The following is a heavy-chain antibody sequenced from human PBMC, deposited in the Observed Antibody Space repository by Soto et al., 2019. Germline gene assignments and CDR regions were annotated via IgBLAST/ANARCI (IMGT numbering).Heavy chain of an antibody. CDR2: TSHDGTNK. CDR1: GFTFSRYG. V-gene: IGHV3-30*18. D-gene: IGHD5-12*01. J-gene: IGHJ6*02. CDR3: AKETVATIRPTRIYYYYGLDV. Sequence: QVQLVESGGGVVQPGRSLRLSCATSGFTFSRYGIHWFRQAPGKGLEWVAVTSHDGTNKYYTDSVKGRFIISRDHSKNTLYLEMNSLRAEDTAVYYCAKETVATIRPTRIYYYYGLDVWGQGTTVSVSS.